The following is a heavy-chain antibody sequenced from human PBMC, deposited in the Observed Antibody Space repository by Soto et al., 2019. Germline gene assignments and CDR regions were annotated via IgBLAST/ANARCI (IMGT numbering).Heavy chain of an antibody. J-gene: IGHJ6*02. CDR2: INGGTGQT. Sequence: GASVKVSCKASGYTFTTHAMHWVRQAPGQSLEWMGWINGGTGQTEHSQRFQGRVNITRDTSASTAYMDLSSLRSEDTAVYYCARGKGMEENYYYYGLDIWGHGTTVTVSS. D-gene: IGHD1-1*01. CDR3: ARGKGMEENYYYYGLDI. CDR1: GYTFTTHA. V-gene: IGHV1-3*01.